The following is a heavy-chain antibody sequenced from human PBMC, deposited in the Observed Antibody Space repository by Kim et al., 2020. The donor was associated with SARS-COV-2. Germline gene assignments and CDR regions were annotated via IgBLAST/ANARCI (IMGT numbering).Heavy chain of an antibody. CDR1: GGSFSGYY. CDR3: AREGGGIAARSFDY. CDR2: INHSGST. D-gene: IGHD6-6*01. J-gene: IGHJ4*02. V-gene: IGHV4-34*01. Sequence: SETLSLTCAVYGGSFSGYYWSWIRQPPGKGLEWIGEINHSGSTNYNPSLKSRVTISVDTSKNQFSLKLSSVTAADTAVYYCAREGGGIAARSFDYWGQGT.